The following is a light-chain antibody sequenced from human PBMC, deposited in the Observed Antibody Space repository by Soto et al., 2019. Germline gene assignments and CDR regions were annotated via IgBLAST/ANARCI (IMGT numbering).Light chain of an antibody. J-gene: IGLJ2*01. CDR3: CSYAGSYTAL. V-gene: IGLV2-11*01. Sequence: QSALTQPRSVSGSPGQSVTISCTGTSSDVGGYNYVSWYRQHPGKAPKLMIYDVSKRPSGVPDRFSGSKSGNTASLTISGLQAEDEADYYCCSYAGSYTALFGGGTKVTVL. CDR2: DVS. CDR1: SSDVGGYNY.